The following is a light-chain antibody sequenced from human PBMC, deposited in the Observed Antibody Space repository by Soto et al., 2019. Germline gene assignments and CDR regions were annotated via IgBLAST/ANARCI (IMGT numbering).Light chain of an antibody. J-gene: IGKJ5*01. CDR1: QSVSSY. Sequence: EIVLTQSPATLSLSPGERATLSCRASQSVSSYLAWYQQKPGQAPRLLIYDASNRATGIPARFSGSGSGTDFPLTISSLEPEDFAVYYCQQRSNWPLSFVQGTRLEIK. CDR3: QQRSNWPLS. CDR2: DAS. V-gene: IGKV3-11*01.